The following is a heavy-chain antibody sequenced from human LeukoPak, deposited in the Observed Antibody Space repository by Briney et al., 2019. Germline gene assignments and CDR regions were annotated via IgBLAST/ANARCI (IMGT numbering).Heavy chain of an antibody. Sequence: PSETLSLTCTVSGGSISSYYWSWIRQPPGKGLEWIGYIYYSGSTNYNPSLKSRVTISVDTSKNQFSLKLSSVTAADTAVYYCARHALPRSIVVAATFFWFDPWGQGTLVTVSS. J-gene: IGHJ5*02. CDR3: ARHALPRSIVVAATFFWFDP. CDR1: GGSISSYY. CDR2: IYYSGST. V-gene: IGHV4-59*08. D-gene: IGHD2-15*01.